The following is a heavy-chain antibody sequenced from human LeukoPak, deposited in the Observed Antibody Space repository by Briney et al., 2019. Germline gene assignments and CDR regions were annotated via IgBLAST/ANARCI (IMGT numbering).Heavy chain of an antibody. CDR3: ARGRAAAGLNPLLDY. CDR2: INHSGST. V-gene: IGHV4-34*01. D-gene: IGHD6-13*01. CDR1: GGSFSGYY. J-gene: IGHJ4*02. Sequence: SETLSLTCAVYGGSFSGYYWSWIRQPPGKGLEWIGEINHSGSTNCNPSLKSRVTISVDTSKNQFSLKLSSVTAADTAVYYCARGRAAAGLNPLLDYWGQGTLVTVSS.